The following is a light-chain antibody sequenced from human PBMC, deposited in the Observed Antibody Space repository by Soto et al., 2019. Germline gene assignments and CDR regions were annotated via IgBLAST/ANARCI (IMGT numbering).Light chain of an antibody. CDR1: RTGGHNY. Sequence: EIVWTQSPGPVSLSPGERANLSCMASRTGGHNYLAGYQQRPGQSPNRLIYDASSRSTGIPDRFSGSGSGTDFALNMTRLDPEDDARYSWQQYEYSPLRFGGGTKVEIK. J-gene: IGKJ4*01. CDR2: DAS. CDR3: QQYEYSPLR. V-gene: IGKV3-20*01.